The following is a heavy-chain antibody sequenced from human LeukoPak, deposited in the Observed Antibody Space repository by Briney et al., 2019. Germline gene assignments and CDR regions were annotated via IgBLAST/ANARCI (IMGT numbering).Heavy chain of an antibody. CDR2: ISGSGGGT. V-gene: IGHV3-23*01. J-gene: IGHJ4*02. CDR1: GFTFSDAW. D-gene: IGHD1-26*01. Sequence: PGGSLRLSCAGSGFTFSDAWMSWVRQAPGKGLEWVSAISGSGGGTHYADSVKGRFTISRDNSKNTLYLQMNSLRAEDTAVYYCARKAGGLVGTTGNDYWGQGTLVTVSS. CDR3: ARKAGGLVGTTGNDY.